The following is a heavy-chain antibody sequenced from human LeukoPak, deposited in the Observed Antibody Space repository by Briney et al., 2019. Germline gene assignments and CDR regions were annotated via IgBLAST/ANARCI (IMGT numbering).Heavy chain of an antibody. V-gene: IGHV3-7*04. CDR2: IKEDGSEK. CDR1: GFTFSSYW. Sequence: GALKLSCAASGFTFSSYWMTWVRQAPGKGLEWVANIKEDGSEKYYVDSVKGRFTISRDNAKNSLYLQMNSLRDDDTAVYYCARAGYTRGRTGHCGQGTLVTVSS. J-gene: IGHJ4*02. CDR3: ARAGYTRGRTGH. D-gene: IGHD6-19*01.